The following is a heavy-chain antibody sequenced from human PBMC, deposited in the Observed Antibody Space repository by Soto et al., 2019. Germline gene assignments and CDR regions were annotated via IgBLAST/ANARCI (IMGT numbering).Heavy chain of an antibody. V-gene: IGHV4-39*01. CDR3: ARTPTTVVTPHRWFDP. CDR1: GGSISSSSYY. Sequence: TSETLSLTCSLSGGSISSSSYYWGWIRQPPGKGLEWIGSIYYSGSTYYNPSLKSRVTISVDTSKNQFSLKLSSVTAADTAVYYCARTPTTVVTPHRWFDPWGQGTLVTVSS. J-gene: IGHJ5*02. CDR2: IYYSGST. D-gene: IGHD4-17*01.